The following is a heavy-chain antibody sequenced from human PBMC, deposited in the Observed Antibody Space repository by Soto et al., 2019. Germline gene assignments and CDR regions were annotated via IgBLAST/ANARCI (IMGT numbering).Heavy chain of an antibody. D-gene: IGHD6-6*01. CDR2: INSDGSST. J-gene: IGHJ4*02. Sequence: GESLKISCAASGFTFSSYWMHWVRQAPGKGLVWVSRINSDGSSTSYADSVKGRFTISRDNAKNTLYLQMNSLRAEDTAVYYCARDQIEYSSSSGFDYWGQGTLVTVSS. V-gene: IGHV3-74*01. CDR3: ARDQIEYSSSSGFDY. CDR1: GFTFSSYW.